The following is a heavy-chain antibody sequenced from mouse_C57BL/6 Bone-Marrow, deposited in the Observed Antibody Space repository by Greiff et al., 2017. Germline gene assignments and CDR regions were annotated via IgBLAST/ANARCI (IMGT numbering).Heavy chain of an antibody. D-gene: IGHD2-4*01. CDR3: AREGSTRITERFAY. Sequence: QVHVQQPGAELVKPGASVKLSCKASGYTFTSYWMQWVKQRPGQGLEWIGEIDPSDSYTNYNQKFKGKATLTVDPSSSTAYMQLSSLTSEDSAVDYCAREGSTRITERFAYWGQGTLLTVSA. V-gene: IGHV1-50*01. CDR1: GYTFTSYW. CDR2: IDPSDSYT. J-gene: IGHJ3*01.